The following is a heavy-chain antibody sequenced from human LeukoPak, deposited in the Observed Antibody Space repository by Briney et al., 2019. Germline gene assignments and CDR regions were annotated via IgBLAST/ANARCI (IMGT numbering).Heavy chain of an antibody. CDR1: GFTFSSYG. D-gene: IGHD3-10*01. CDR2: IRYDGSNK. J-gene: IGHJ4*02. CDR3: AKDPIRTMVRGVPTGY. Sequence: GGSLRLSCAASGFTFSSYGMHWVRQAPGKGLEWVAFIRYDGSNKYYAASVKGRFTISRDNSKNTLYLQMNSLRAEDTAVYYCAKDPIRTMVRGVPTGYWGQGTLVTVSS. V-gene: IGHV3-30*02.